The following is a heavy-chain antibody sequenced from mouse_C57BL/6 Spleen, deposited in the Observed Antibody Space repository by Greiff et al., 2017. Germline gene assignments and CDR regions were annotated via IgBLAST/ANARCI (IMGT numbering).Heavy chain of an antibody. J-gene: IGHJ2*01. D-gene: IGHD2-3*01. CDR2: IRSKSNNYAT. Sequence: EVMLVESGGGLVQPKGSLKLSCAASGFSFNTYAMNWVRQAPGKGLEWVARIRSKSNNYATYYADSVKDRFTISRVDSESMLYLQMNNLKTEDTAMYYCVRHPDGYYSFDYWGQGTTLTVSS. CDR1: GFSFNTYA. V-gene: IGHV10-1*01. CDR3: VRHPDGYYSFDY.